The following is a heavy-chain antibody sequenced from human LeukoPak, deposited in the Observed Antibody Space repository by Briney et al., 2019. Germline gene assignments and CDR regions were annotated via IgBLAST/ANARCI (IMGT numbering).Heavy chain of an antibody. CDR2: IYPGDSDT. D-gene: IGHD3-10*01. Sequence: GESLKIACKGSGYIFTSYWIGWVRQMPGKGLEWMGIIYPGDSDTRYSPSFQGQVTISADKSISTAYLQWSSLKASDTAMYYCARLVYGSGSRYNWFDPWGQGTLVTVSS. V-gene: IGHV5-51*01. CDR1: GYIFTSYW. J-gene: IGHJ5*02. CDR3: ARLVYGSGSRYNWFDP.